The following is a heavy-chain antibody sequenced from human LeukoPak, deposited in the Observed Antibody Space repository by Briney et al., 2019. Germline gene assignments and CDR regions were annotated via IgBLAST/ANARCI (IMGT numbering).Heavy chain of an antibody. CDR2: IYYSGST. D-gene: IGHD1-14*01. CDR1: GGSISSGDYY. J-gene: IGHJ3*02. Sequence: SQTLSLTCTVSGGSISSGDYYWSWIRQPPGKGLVWIGYIYYSGSTYYNPSLKSRVTISVDTSKKQFSLKLSSVTAADTAVYYCASGISGTFDIWGQGTMVTVSS. V-gene: IGHV4-30-4*01. CDR3: ASGISGTFDI.